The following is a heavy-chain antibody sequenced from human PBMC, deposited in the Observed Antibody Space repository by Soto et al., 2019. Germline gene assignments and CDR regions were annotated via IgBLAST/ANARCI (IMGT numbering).Heavy chain of an antibody. CDR2: INAGNGIT. D-gene: IGHD1-26*01. CDR3: ARGPMSANYFLSYFDF. Sequence: ASVKVSCKASGYTFTNYAMHWVRKAPGQRLEWMGWINAGNGITKYSLKFQGRVTITRDTSASTTYMDLSSLRFEDTAVYYCARGPMSANYFLSYFDFWGQGTLVTVS. CDR1: GYTFTNYA. V-gene: IGHV1-3*01. J-gene: IGHJ4*02.